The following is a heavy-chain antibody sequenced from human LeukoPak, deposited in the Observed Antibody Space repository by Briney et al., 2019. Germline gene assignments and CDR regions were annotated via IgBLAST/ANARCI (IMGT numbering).Heavy chain of an antibody. D-gene: IGHD6-13*01. V-gene: IGHV1-69*04. Sequence: GASVKVSCKASGCTFSSYAISWVRQAPGQGLEWMGRIIPIYGKANYAQKFQGRVTITTDKSTSTAYMELSSLRSEDTAVYYCARKRLGASGRSFDFWGQGTLVIVSS. CDR3: ARKRLGASGRSFDF. J-gene: IGHJ4*02. CDR2: IIPIYGKA. CDR1: GCTFSSYA.